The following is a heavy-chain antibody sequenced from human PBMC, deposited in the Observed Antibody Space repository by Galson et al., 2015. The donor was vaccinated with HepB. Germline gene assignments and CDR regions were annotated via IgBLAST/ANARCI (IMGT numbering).Heavy chain of an antibody. CDR3: ARVQSRLEGFDP. J-gene: IGHJ5*02. Sequence: QVQLQESGPGLVKPSETLSLTCTVSGGSISSYYWSWIRQPPGKGLEWIGYIYYSGSTNYNPSLKSRVTISVDTSKNQFSLKLSSVTAADTAVYYCARVQSRLEGFDPWGQGTLVTVSP. CDR2: IYYSGST. D-gene: IGHD1-1*01. CDR1: GGSISSYY. V-gene: IGHV4-59*01.